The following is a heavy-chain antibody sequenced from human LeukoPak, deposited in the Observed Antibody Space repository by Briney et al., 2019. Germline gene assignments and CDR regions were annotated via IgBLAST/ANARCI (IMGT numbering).Heavy chain of an antibody. CDR2: IYYSGST. D-gene: IGHD6-25*01. V-gene: IGHV4-59*01. CDR1: GGSISSYY. CDR3: ASGGISAATPFDY. Sequence: SETLSLTCTVSGGSISSYYWSWIRQPPGKGLEWIGYIYYSGSTNYNPSLKSRVTISVDTSKNQFSLKLSSVTAADTAVYYCASGGISAATPFDYWGQGTLVTVSS. J-gene: IGHJ4*02.